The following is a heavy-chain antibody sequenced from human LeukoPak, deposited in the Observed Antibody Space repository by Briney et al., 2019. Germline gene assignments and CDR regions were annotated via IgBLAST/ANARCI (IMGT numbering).Heavy chain of an antibody. Sequence: SETLSLTCTVSGGSLNSGTSYWSWIRQPAGKGLEWIGRIYTSGRTYYNPSLRSRVTISVDMSKNQFSLKLSSVTAADTAVYYCARDSYCTNGVCYNFDYWGQGTLVTVSS. V-gene: IGHV4-61*02. J-gene: IGHJ4*02. CDR2: IYTSGRT. CDR3: ARDSYCTNGVCYNFDY. D-gene: IGHD2-8*01. CDR1: GGSLNSGTSY.